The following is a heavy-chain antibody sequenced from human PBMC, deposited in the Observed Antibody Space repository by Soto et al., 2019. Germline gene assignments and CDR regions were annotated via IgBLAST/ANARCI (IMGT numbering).Heavy chain of an antibody. V-gene: IGHV1-69*02. CDR3: ATSYGSGYRAFDY. D-gene: IGHD3-10*01. Sequence: VASVKVSCKASGDTFAFYSINWVRQAPGLGLEWMGRINPILSMSNYAQRFQGRVTMTADKSTSTAYMVLNSLRSEDTAMYYCATSYGSGYRAFDYWG. CDR1: GDTFAFYS. CDR2: INPILSMS. J-gene: IGHJ4*01.